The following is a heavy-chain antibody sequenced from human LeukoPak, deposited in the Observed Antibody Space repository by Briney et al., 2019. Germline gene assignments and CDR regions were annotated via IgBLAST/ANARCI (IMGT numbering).Heavy chain of an antibody. CDR2: ISSRGNAI. CDR3: ARDPVAVPGPRDYSMDV. J-gene: IGHJ6*02. V-gene: IGHV3-48*03. Sequence: GGSLRLSCAASGFTFSSYEMNWVRQAPGKGLEWVSYISSRGNAIYYADSVKGRFTISRDNAKNSLYLQMNSLRAEDTAVYYCARDPVAVPGPRDYSMDVWGQGTTVTVSS. CDR1: GFTFSSYE. D-gene: IGHD6-19*01.